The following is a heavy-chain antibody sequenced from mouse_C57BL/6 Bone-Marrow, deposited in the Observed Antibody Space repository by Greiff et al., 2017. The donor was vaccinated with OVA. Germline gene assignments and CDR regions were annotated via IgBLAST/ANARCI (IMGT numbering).Heavy chain of an antibody. Sequence: VQLQQPGAELVKPGASVKMSCKASGYTFTSYWITWVKQRPGQGLEWIGEIYPGSGSTNYNEKFKSKATLTVYTSSSTAYMQLSSLKTEDSAVDDCARREGYTYSNDGYYAMDYWGQGTSVTVSS. D-gene: IGHD2-12*01. CDR3: ARREGYTYSNDGYYAMDY. V-gene: IGHV1-55*01. CDR2: IYPGSGST. CDR1: GYTFTSYW. J-gene: IGHJ4*01.